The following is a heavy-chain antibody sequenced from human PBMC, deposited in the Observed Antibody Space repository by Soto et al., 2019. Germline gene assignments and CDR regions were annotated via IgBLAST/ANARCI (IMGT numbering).Heavy chain of an antibody. V-gene: IGHV3-74*01. Sequence: EVQLVESGGGLVQPGGSLRLSCAASGITFSTYWMHWVRQAPGKGLVWVSRINSDGSSTSYADSVKGRFTISRDNAKNTLYLQMNSLRAEDTAVYYCAREYSSSRYYDYWGQGTLVTVSS. D-gene: IGHD6-13*01. J-gene: IGHJ4*02. CDR2: INSDGSST. CDR1: GITFSTYW. CDR3: AREYSSSRYYDY.